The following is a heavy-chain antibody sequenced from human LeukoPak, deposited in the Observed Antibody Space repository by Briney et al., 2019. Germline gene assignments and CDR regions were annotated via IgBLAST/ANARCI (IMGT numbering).Heavy chain of an antibody. CDR3: TRDLGIAVADVFDY. V-gene: IGHV3-74*01. J-gene: IGHJ4*02. Sequence: GGSLRLSCIASGFTFSSYLMHWVRQVPGKGLVWVSRINSDGSSTTYADSVRGRFTISRDNAKSRLYLQMNSLRAEDTAVYYCTRDLGIAVADVFDYWGQGTLVTVSS. CDR2: INSDGSST. D-gene: IGHD6-19*01. CDR1: GFTFSSYL.